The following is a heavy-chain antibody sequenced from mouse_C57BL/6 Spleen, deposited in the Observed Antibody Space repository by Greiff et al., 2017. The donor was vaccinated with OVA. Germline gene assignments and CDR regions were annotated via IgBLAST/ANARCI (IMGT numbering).Heavy chain of an antibody. J-gene: IGHJ2*01. CDR1: GYTFTDYE. Sequence: QVQLQQSGAELVRPGASVTLSCKASGYTFTDYEMHWVKQTPVHGLEWIGAIDPETGGTAYNQKFKGKAILTADKSSSTAYMELRSLTSEDSAVYYCTRLGGNYAYYFDYWGQGTTLTVSS. CDR3: TRLGGNYAYYFDY. CDR2: IDPETGGT. D-gene: IGHD2-1*01. V-gene: IGHV1-15*01.